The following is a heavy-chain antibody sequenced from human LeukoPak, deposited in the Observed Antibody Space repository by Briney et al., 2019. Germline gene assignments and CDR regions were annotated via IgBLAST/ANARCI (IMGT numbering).Heavy chain of an antibody. D-gene: IGHD6-13*01. CDR3: ASHGGPYSSTGNFDY. CDR2: IYTSGST. J-gene: IGHJ4*02. V-gene: IGHV4-4*07. CDR1: GGSISSYY. Sequence: SETLSLTCTVSGGSISSYYWSWIRQPAGKGLEWIGRIYTSGSTNYNPSLKSRVTMSVDTSKNQFSLKLSPVTAADTAVYYCASHGGPYSSTGNFDYWGQGTLVTVSS.